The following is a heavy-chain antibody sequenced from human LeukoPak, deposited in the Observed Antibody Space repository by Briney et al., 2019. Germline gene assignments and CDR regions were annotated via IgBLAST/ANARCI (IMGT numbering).Heavy chain of an antibody. D-gene: IGHD3-22*01. CDR3: ASLIYDSSGYYFDS. V-gene: IGHV4-59*08. CDR1: GGSISTYS. CDR2: THYSGST. Sequence: SETLSLTCTVSGGSISTYSWTWIRQSPGKGLEWMGYTHYSGSTNHNPSLKSRLTISVDTSKNQFSLKLSSVTAADTAVYYCASLIYDSSGYYFDSWRQGTLVTVSS. J-gene: IGHJ4*02.